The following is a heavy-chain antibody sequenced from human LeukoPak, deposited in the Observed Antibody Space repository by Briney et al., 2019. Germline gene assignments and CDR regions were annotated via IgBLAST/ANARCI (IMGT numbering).Heavy chain of an antibody. D-gene: IGHD2-2*01. CDR1: GSTFSSYW. V-gene: IGHV3-74*01. Sequence: GGSLRLSCAASGSTFSSYWMHWVRQAPGKGLVWVSRIYSDGNTTNYADSVKGRFTISRGNAKNTLYLQMNSLRAEDTAVYYCARDQGSTSRGIDYWGQGTLVTVSS. CDR2: IYSDGNTT. CDR3: ARDQGSTSRGIDY. J-gene: IGHJ4*02.